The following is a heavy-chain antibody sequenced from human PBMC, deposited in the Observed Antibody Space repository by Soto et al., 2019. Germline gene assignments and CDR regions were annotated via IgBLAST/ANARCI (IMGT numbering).Heavy chain of an antibody. V-gene: IGHV4-38-2*02. CDR2: IFHSGST. CDR3: ARENYYDGSGYYSYFDY. D-gene: IGHD3-22*01. CDR1: GYSISSDYS. Sequence: PSETLSLTCAVSGYSISSDYSWGWIRQPPGKGLEWLGSIFHSGSTYYNPSLKSRVTISLDTSQNHFSLKLSSVTAADTAVYYCARENYYDGSGYYSYFDYWGHGTLVTVYS. J-gene: IGHJ4*01.